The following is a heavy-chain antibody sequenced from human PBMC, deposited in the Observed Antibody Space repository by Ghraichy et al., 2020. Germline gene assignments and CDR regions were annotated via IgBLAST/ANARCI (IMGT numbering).Heavy chain of an antibody. D-gene: IGHD1-1*01. CDR1: GFTFSSSW. V-gene: IGHV3-7*01. CDR2: MNQDGSEK. J-gene: IGHJ4*02. CDR3: ATHNNWAFNY. Sequence: GVSLRLSCAASGFTFSSSWMSWVRQAPGKGLEWVANMNQDGSEKSYVDSVKGRFTISRDNAKNSLYLQMNSLRAEDTAVYYCATHNNWAFNYWGQGTLVTVSS.